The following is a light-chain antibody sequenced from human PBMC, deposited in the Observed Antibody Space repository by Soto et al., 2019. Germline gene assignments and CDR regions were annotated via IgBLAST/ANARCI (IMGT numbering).Light chain of an antibody. CDR1: QPISTS. CDR2: ALS. CDR3: QQSYSTPLT. J-gene: IGKJ4*01. V-gene: IGKV1-39*01. Sequence: DIQVTQSPSSLSASIGDRVIITCRASQPISTSLHWFQQKPGKAPKLLIYALSNLQSGVPSRFSGSGTGTEFTLIISSLQPEDVGNYFCQQSYSTPLTVGGGTKVQI.